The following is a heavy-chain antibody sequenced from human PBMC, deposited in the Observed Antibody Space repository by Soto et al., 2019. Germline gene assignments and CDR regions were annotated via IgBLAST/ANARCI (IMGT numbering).Heavy chain of an antibody. D-gene: IGHD2-15*01. Sequence: ASVKVSCKASGYTFTGYYMHWVRQAPGQGLEWMGWINPNSGGTNYAQKFQGWVTMTRDTSISTAYMELSRLRSDDTAVYYCARGDSSGGKNYYYYYGMDVWGQGTTVTVSS. CDR2: INPNSGGT. CDR3: ARGDSSGGKNYYYYYGMDV. V-gene: IGHV1-2*04. CDR1: GYTFTGYY. J-gene: IGHJ6*02.